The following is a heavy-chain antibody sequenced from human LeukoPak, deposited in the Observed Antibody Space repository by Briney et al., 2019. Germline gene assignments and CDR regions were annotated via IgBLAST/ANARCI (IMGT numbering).Heavy chain of an antibody. J-gene: IGHJ4*02. Sequence: GGSLRLSCAASGFTFSSYAMSWVRQAPGKGLEWVSYISSSGSTVYYADSVKGRFTISRDNAKNSLYLQMNSLRAEDTAVYYCARDDYGEENGYWGQGTLITVSS. V-gene: IGHV3-48*04. CDR3: ARDDYGEENGY. D-gene: IGHD4-17*01. CDR2: ISSSGSTV. CDR1: GFTFSSYA.